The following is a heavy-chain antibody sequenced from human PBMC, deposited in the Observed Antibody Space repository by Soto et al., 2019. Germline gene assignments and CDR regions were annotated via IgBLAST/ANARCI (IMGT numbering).Heavy chain of an antibody. J-gene: IGHJ4*02. D-gene: IGHD2-8*01. V-gene: IGHV3-48*03. CDR3: AGRYCSNGVCHLGLSDY. Sequence: EVQLVESGGGLVQPGGSLRLSCAASGLTFSSCEMNWVRQAPGKGLEWVSYLYTRGSTKYYADSVRGRFTVSRDNTKSSLARRLNRMRAEDTAVYCCAGRYCSNGVCHLGLSDYWGQGTLVTASS. CDR1: GLTFSSCE. CDR2: LYTRGSTK.